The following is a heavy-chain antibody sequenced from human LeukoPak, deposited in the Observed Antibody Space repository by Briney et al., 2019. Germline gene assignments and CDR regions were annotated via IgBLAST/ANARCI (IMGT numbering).Heavy chain of an antibody. J-gene: IGHJ4*02. Sequence: KVSCKGSGYSFTTYWIGWVRQMPGEGLEWMGIIYPGDSDTRHSPSFQGQVTISVDKSISTANLQWSSLKASDTAMYYCARVSAVAGQGCDYWGQGTLVTVSS. D-gene: IGHD6-19*01. CDR1: GYSFTTYW. V-gene: IGHV5-51*01. CDR2: IYPGDSDT. CDR3: ARVSAVAGQGCDY.